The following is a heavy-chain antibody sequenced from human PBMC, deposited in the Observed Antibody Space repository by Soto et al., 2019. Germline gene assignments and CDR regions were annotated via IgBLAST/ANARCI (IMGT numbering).Heavy chain of an antibody. V-gene: IGHV4-31*03. Sequence: PSETLSLTCSVSVASISSGDSYWSWIRQRPGKGLEWIGYIFHTGSTYYNPSLKSRVTISLDSSKNRFSLKLTSATAADTAVYFCGRQPYRTSATCFIQFDSWGQRSLVT. CDR1: VASISSGDSY. D-gene: IGHD2-8*02. CDR3: GRQPYRTSATCFIQFDS. J-gene: IGHJ4*02. CDR2: IFHTGST.